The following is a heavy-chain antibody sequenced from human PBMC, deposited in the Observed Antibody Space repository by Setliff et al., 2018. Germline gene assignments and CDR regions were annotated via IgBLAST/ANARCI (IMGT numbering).Heavy chain of an antibody. CDR3: ARDNPILGATDY. CDR2: VSFFGSA. J-gene: IGHJ4*02. CDR1: GVSFSSTTFY. V-gene: IGHV4-39*07. Sequence: PSETLSLTCNVSGVSFSSTTFYWAWIRQSPGKGLEWIGSVSFFGSAYYNPSLQSRGAISLDTSRNQFSLELTSVTAADTALYFCARDNPILGATDYWGQGALVTVSS. D-gene: IGHD1-26*01.